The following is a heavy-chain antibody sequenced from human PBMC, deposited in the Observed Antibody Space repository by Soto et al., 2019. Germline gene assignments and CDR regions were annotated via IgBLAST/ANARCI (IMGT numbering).Heavy chain of an antibody. CDR2: TYYRSRWYV. D-gene: IGHD2-21*02. CDR1: GGSLCNNDAC. CDR3: ARGNSRVTVSLFNY. Sequence: PSRALSLPCAVSGGSLCNNDACWNWIRQSPSRGREWRGRTYYRSRWYVDSALSVRGRITVNRDTSNNQFSLHLNSVTLEDTALYYCARGNSRVTVSLFNYWGQGTPVTVSS. J-gene: IGHJ4*02. V-gene: IGHV6-1*01.